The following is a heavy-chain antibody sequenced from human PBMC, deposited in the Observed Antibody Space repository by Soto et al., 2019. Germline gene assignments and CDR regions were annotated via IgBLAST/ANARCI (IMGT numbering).Heavy chain of an antibody. D-gene: IGHD6-13*01. Sequence: EVQLVESGGGLVKPGGSLRLSCAASGFTFSSYSMNWVRQAPGKGLEWVSSISSSSSYIYYADSVKGRFTISRDNAKNSLYLQMNSLSAEDTAVYYCAREGYSIYRGAFDIWGQGTMVTVSS. CDR3: AREGYSIYRGAFDI. V-gene: IGHV3-21*01. J-gene: IGHJ3*02. CDR2: ISSSSSYI. CDR1: GFTFSSYS.